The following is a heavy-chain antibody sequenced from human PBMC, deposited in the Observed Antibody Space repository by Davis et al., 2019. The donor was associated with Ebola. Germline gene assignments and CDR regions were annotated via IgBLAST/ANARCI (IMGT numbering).Heavy chain of an antibody. CDR3: ASTTSMESTHFYYYALDV. D-gene: IGHD1-1*01. V-gene: IGHV1-46*01. CDR2: INPSGGRT. CDR1: GYTFTNYY. J-gene: IGHJ6*02. Sequence: ASVKVSCKASGYTFTNYYLHWVRQAPGQGLEWMGIINPSGGRTSYAQKFQGRVTLTTDTSTNTAYMELRSLRSDDTAVYFCASTTSMESTHFYYYALDVWGQGTTVTVSS.